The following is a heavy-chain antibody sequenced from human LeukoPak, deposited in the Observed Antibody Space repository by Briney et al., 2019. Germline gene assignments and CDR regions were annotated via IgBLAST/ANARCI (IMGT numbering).Heavy chain of an antibody. CDR1: GGSFSGYY. CDR2: INHSGST. D-gene: IGHD2-15*01. CDR3: ARAVGYCSGGSCSLDY. J-gene: IGHJ4*02. Sequence: SETLSLTCAVYGGSFSGYYWSWIRQPPGKGLEWIGEINHSGSTNYNPSLKSRVTISVDTSKNQFSLKLSSVTAADTAVFYCARAVGYCSGGSCSLDYWGQGTLVTVSS. V-gene: IGHV4-34*01.